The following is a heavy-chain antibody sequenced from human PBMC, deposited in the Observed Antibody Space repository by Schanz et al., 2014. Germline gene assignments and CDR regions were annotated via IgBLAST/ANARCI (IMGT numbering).Heavy chain of an antibody. J-gene: IGHJ6*03. V-gene: IGHV3-33*06. Sequence: QGHLVESGGGVVQPGKSLRLSCATSGFIFRSFGIHWVRQAPGKGLEWVAVIWSDGTNEYYADSVKGRFTISGDSSKYTVYLQMNSLRADDTAVYYCAKGPYYYYYMDVWGNGTTVTVSS. CDR2: IWSDGTNE. CDR3: AKGPYYYYYMDV. CDR1: GFIFRSFG.